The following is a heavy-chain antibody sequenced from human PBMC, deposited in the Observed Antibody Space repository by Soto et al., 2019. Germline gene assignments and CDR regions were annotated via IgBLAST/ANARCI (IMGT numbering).Heavy chain of an antibody. D-gene: IGHD3-3*01. J-gene: IGHJ4*02. Sequence: GGSLRLSCAASGFTFTSSAMHWVRQAPGKGLEWVAVISYDGSNKYYADSVKGRFTISRDNSKNTLYLQMNSLRAEDTAVYYCARDKRDLRFLEWSYYFDYWGQGTLVTVSS. CDR1: GFTFTSSA. CDR2: ISYDGSNK. CDR3: ARDKRDLRFLEWSYYFDY. V-gene: IGHV3-30-3*01.